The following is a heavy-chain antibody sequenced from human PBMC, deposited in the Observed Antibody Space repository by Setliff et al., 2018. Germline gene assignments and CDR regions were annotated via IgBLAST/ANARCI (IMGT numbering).Heavy chain of an antibody. D-gene: IGHD3-3*01. CDR1: GGSISPYY. J-gene: IGHJ6*03. CDR2: IFYSGSA. V-gene: IGHV4-59*08. CDR3: ARTSYELCGYYGNRCNHHMDV. Sequence: SETLSLTCSVSGGSISPYYWIWIRQSPGKGLEWIGYIFYSGSARYNPSLESRVTMSVDTSKNQISLKLTSVTAADTAVYYCARTSYELCGYYGNRCNHHMDVWGKGSPVTVSS.